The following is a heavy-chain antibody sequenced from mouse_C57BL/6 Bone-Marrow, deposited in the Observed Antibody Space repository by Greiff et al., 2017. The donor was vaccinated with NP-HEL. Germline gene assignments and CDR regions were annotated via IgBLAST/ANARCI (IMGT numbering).Heavy chain of an antibody. Sequence: DVMLVESGGGLVQPGGSLKLSCAASGFTFSDYYMYWVRQTPEKRLEWVAYISNGGGSTYYPDTVKGRFTISRDNAKNTLYLQMSRLKSEDTAMYYCARPYDYDGFFAYWGQGTLVTVSA. CDR3: ARPYDYDGFFAY. J-gene: IGHJ3*01. CDR2: ISNGGGST. V-gene: IGHV5-12*01. CDR1: GFTFSDYY. D-gene: IGHD2-4*01.